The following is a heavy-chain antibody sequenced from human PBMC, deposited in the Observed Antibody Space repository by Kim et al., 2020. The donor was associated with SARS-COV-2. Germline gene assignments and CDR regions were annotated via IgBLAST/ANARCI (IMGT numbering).Heavy chain of an antibody. CDR2: ISYDGSNK. D-gene: IGHD6-13*01. CDR1: GFTFSSYA. V-gene: IGHV3-30-3*01. J-gene: IGHJ3*01. CDR3: ARWRVAAAWGNAFDL. Sequence: GGSLRLSCAASGFTFSSYAMHWVRQAPGKGLEWVAVISYDGSNKYYADSVKGRFTISRDNSKNTLYLQMNSLRAEDTAVYYCARWRVAAAWGNAFDLWGQGTMVTVSS.